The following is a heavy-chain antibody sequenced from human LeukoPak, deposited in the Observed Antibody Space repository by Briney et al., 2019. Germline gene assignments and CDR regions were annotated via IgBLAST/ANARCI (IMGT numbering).Heavy chain of an antibody. Sequence: SVKVSCKASGYSFSNYGITWVRQAPGQGLEWMGGIIPIFGTANYAQKFQGRVTITTDESTSTAYMELSSLRSEDTAVYYCARGRRYSSRIDAIDIWGQGTMVTVSS. V-gene: IGHV1-69*05. CDR1: GYSFSNYG. D-gene: IGHD6-13*01. CDR2: IIPIFGTA. CDR3: ARGRRYSSRIDAIDI. J-gene: IGHJ3*02.